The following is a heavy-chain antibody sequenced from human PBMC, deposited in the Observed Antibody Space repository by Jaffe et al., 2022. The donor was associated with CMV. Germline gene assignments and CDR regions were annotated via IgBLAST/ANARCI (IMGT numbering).Heavy chain of an antibody. J-gene: IGHJ3*02. CDR2: IIPIFGTA. V-gene: IGHV1-69*01. D-gene: IGHD3-22*01. CDR1: GGTFSSYA. Sequence: QVQLVQSGAEVKKPGSSVKVSCKASGGTFSSYAISWVRQAPGQGLEWMGGIIPIFGTANYAQKFQGRVTITADESTSTAYMELSSLRSEDTAVYYCARDSPGGRPQITMIPNPDAFDIWGQGTMVTVSS. CDR3: ARDSPGGRPQITMIPNPDAFDI.